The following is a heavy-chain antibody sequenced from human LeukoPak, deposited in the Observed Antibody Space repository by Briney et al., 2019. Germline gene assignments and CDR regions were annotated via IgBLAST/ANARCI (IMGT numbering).Heavy chain of an antibody. D-gene: IGHD2-2*02. Sequence: PSQTLSLTCTVSGGSISSGGYYWSWIRQHPGKGLEWIGYIYYSGSTYYNPSLKSRVTISVDTSKNQFSLKLSSVTAADTAVYYCARGYHYCSGTSCYTVGGNWFDPWGQGTLVTVSS. CDR2: IYYSGST. V-gene: IGHV4-31*03. CDR3: ARGYHYCSGTSCYTVGGNWFDP. CDR1: GGSISSGGYY. J-gene: IGHJ5*02.